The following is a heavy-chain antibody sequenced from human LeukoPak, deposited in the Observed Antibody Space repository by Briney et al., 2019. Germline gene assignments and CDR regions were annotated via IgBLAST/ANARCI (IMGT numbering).Heavy chain of an antibody. D-gene: IGHD7-27*01. CDR3: ASPKDRWGTGAFDI. J-gene: IGHJ3*02. CDR2: MNPNSGNT. CDR1: GYTFSGYY. V-gene: IGHV1-8*03. Sequence: ASVKVSCKASGYTFSGYYMHWVRQAPGQGLEWMGWMNPNSGNTGYAQKFQGRVTITRNTSISTAYMELSSLRSDDTAVYYCASPKDRWGTGAFDIWGQGTMVTVSS.